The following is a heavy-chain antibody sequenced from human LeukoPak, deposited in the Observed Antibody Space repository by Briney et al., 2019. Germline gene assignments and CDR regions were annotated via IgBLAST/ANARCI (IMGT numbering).Heavy chain of an antibody. Sequence: GGSLRLSCAASGFTFSSYSMNWVRQAPGKGLEWVSYISSSSSTIYYADSVKGRFTISRDNAKNSLYLQMNSLRAEDTAVYYCARVPMVGATRWFDPWGQGTLVTVSS. V-gene: IGHV3-48*04. D-gene: IGHD1-26*01. J-gene: IGHJ5*02. CDR1: GFTFSSYS. CDR2: ISSSSSTI. CDR3: ARVPMVGATRWFDP.